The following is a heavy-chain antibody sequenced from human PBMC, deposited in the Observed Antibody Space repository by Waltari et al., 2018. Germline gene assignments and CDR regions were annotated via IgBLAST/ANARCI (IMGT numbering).Heavy chain of an antibody. CDR3: ARRDYDGPFDY. CDR2: IYYSGST. J-gene: IGHJ4*02. Sequence: QLQLQESGPGLVKPSETLSLTCTVSGGSISSSSYYWGWLRQPPGKGLEWIGSIYYSGSTYYNPSLKSRVTISVDTSKNQFSLKLSSVTAADTAVYYCARRDYDGPFDYWGQGTLVTVSS. CDR1: GGSISSSSYY. V-gene: IGHV4-39*07. D-gene: IGHD4-17*01.